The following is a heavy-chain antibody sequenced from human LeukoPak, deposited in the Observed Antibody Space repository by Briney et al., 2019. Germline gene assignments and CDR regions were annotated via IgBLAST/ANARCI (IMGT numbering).Heavy chain of an antibody. Sequence: PGGSLRLSCAASGFTFSTYGMNWVRQAPGQGLEWVSSISGSSTTIYYADSVRGRFTISRDNAKNSLYLQMNSLRDEDTAVYYCARARGFDIWGQGTMVTVSS. J-gene: IGHJ3*02. CDR3: ARARGFDI. CDR2: ISGSSTTI. V-gene: IGHV3-48*02. D-gene: IGHD3-10*01. CDR1: GFTFSTYG.